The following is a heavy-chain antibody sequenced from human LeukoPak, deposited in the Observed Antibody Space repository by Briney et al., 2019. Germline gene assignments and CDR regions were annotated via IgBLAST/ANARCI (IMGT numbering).Heavy chain of an antibody. V-gene: IGHV1-18*01. J-gene: IGHJ4*02. CDR1: GYTFTSYG. CDR3: ARDRSRYYDSSGYLHY. Sequence: GASVKVSCKASGYTFTSYGISWVRQAPGQGLEWMGWISAYNGNTNYAQKLQGRVTMTTDTSTSTAYMELSSLRSEDTAVYYCARDRSRYYDSSGYLHYWGQGTLVTVSS. D-gene: IGHD3-22*01. CDR2: ISAYNGNT.